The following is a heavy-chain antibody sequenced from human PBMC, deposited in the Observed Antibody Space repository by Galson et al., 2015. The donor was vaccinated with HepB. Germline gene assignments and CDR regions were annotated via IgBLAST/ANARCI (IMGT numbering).Heavy chain of an antibody. V-gene: IGHV1-69*06. Sequence: SVKVSCKASGGTFSSYAISWVRQAPGQGLEWMGGIIPIFGTANYAQKFQGRVTITADKSTSTAYMELSSLRSEDTAVYYCARERGLAWLRLQRRYGMDVWGQGTTVTVSS. CDR1: GGTFSSYA. CDR3: ARERGLAWLRLQRRYGMDV. CDR2: IIPIFGTA. J-gene: IGHJ6*02. D-gene: IGHD5-12*01.